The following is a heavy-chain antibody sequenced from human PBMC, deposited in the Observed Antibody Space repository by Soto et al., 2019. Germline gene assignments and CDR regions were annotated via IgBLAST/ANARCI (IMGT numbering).Heavy chain of an antibody. CDR1: GYTFTSYY. V-gene: IGHV1-46*03. Sequence: ASVKVSCKASGYTFTSYYMHWVRQAPGQGLEWMGIINPSGGSTSYAQKFQGRVTMTRDTSTSTVYMELSSLRSEDTAVYYCARDRIAARPEGWLDPWGQGTLVTVSS. J-gene: IGHJ5*02. CDR3: ARDRIAARPEGWLDP. CDR2: INPSGGST. D-gene: IGHD6-6*01.